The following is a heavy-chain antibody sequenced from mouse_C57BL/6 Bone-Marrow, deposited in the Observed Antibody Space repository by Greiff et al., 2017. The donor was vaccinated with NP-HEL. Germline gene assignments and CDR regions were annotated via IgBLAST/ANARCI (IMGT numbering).Heavy chain of an antibody. CDR1: GYTFTSYW. Sequence: QVQLQQPGAELVMPGASVKLSCKASGYTFTSYWMHWVKQRPGQGLEWIGEIDPSDSYTNYNQKFKGKSTLTVDKSSSTAYMQLSSLTSEDSAVYYCARDYGLDDWGQGTTLTVSS. CDR3: ARDYGLDD. D-gene: IGHD1-1*01. CDR2: IDPSDSYT. V-gene: IGHV1-69*01. J-gene: IGHJ2*01.